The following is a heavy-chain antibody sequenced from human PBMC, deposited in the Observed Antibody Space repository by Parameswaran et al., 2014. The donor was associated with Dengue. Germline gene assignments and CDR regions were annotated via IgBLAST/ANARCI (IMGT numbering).Heavy chain of an antibody. J-gene: IGHJ1*01. CDR3: AREGWAVPAAINPDEYFQH. CDR2: ISSSSSYI. CDR1: GFTFSSYS. Sequence: AGGSLRLSCAASGFTFSSYSMNWVRQAPGKGLEWVSSISSSSSYIYYADSVKGRFTISRDNAKNSLYLQMNSLRAEDTAVYYCAREGWAVPAAINPDEYFQHWGQGTLVTVSS. D-gene: IGHD2-2*01. V-gene: IGHV3-21*01.